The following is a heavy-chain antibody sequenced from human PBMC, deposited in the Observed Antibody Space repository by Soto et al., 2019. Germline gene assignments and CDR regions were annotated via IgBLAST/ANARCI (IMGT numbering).Heavy chain of an antibody. D-gene: IGHD3-3*01. CDR1: GYTLSELS. V-gene: IGHV1-24*01. Sequence: QVQLVQSGAEVKKPGASVKVSCQVSGYTLSELSMHWVRQAPGKGLEWMGGFDPEDGETLYAQKFQGRVSMTEDTSTDTAYMELSSLTSEDTAVYYCTTGQRPLRFLEWLSRYYFDFWGQGTLVTVSS. CDR3: TTGQRPLRFLEWLSRYYFDF. CDR2: FDPEDGET. J-gene: IGHJ4*02.